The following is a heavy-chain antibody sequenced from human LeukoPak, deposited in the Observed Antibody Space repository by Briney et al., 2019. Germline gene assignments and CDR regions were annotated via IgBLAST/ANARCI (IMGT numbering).Heavy chain of an antibody. V-gene: IGHV4-59*01. CDR3: ARATYYYGSGSYLFDY. CDR1: GGSISSLY. J-gene: IGHJ4*02. CDR2: IYYSGST. D-gene: IGHD3-10*01. Sequence: SETLSLTCSVSGGSISSLYWSWIRQPPGKGLEWIGYIYYSGSTNYNPSLKSRVTISVDTSKNQFSLKLSSVTAADTAVYYCARATYYYGSGSYLFDYWGQGTLVTVSS.